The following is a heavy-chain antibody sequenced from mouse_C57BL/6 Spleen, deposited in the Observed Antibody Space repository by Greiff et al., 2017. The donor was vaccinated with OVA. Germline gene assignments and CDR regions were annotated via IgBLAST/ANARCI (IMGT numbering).Heavy chain of an antibody. V-gene: IGHV1-42*01. D-gene: IGHD1-1*01. CDR3: ARLAYGSSFFDY. Sequence: EVQLQQSGPELVKPGASVKISCKASGYSFTGYYMNWVKQSPEKSLEWIGEINPSTGGTTYNQKFKAKATLTVDKSSSTAYMQLKSLTSEDSAVYYCARLAYGSSFFDYWGQGTTLTVAS. J-gene: IGHJ2*01. CDR2: INPSTGGT. CDR1: GYSFTGYY.